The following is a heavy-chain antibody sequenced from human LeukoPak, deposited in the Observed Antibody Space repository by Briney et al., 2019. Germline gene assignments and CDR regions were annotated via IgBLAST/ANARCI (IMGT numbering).Heavy chain of an antibody. D-gene: IGHD2-21*01. V-gene: IGHV4-59*01. J-gene: IGHJ6*03. Sequence: SETLSLTCTVSGGSISSYYWSWIRQPPGKGLEWIGYIYYSGSTNYNPSLKSRVTISVDTSKNQFSLKLSSVTAADTAVYYCARDHKRASGKTYYYYMDVWGKGTTVTVSS. CDR2: IYYSGST. CDR3: ARDHKRASGKTYYYYMDV. CDR1: GGSISSYY.